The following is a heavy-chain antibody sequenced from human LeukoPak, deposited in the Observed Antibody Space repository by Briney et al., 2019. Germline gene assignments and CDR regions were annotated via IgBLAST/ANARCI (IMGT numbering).Heavy chain of an antibody. CDR2: ISSSSSYI. CDR1: GFTFSNAW. CDR3: ARDLGSWPDAFDI. V-gene: IGHV3-21*01. D-gene: IGHD6-13*01. J-gene: IGHJ3*02. Sequence: GGSLRLSCAASGFTFSNAWMNWVRQAPGKGLEWVSSISSSSSYIYYADSVKGRFTISRDNAKNSLYLQMNSLRAEDTAVYYCARDLGSWPDAFDIWGQGTMVTVSS.